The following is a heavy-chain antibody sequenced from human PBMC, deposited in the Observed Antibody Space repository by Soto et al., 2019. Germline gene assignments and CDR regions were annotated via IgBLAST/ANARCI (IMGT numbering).Heavy chain of an antibody. CDR2: IGGEGGST. V-gene: IGHV3-74*01. CDR1: GFTFSSYS. D-gene: IGHD4-17*01. J-gene: IGHJ4*02. CDR3: ARTTTTVTTRPTLGY. Sequence: PGGSLRLSCAASGFTFSSYSMSWVRQAPGKGLVWVSGIGGEGGSTYYADSVKGRFTISRDNAKNTLYLQMNSLRAEDTAVYYCARTTTTVTTRPTLGYWGQGTLVTVSS.